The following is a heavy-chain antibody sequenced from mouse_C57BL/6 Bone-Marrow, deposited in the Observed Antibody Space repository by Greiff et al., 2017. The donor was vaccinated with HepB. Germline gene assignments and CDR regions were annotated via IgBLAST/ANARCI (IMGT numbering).Heavy chain of an antibody. CDR1: GFTFSDYG. J-gene: IGHJ2*01. V-gene: IGHV5-17*01. CDR3: ARKNYYGSSYDS. CDR2: ISSGSSTI. Sequence: EVMLVESGGGLVKPGGSLKLSCAASGFTFSDYGMHWVRQAPEKGLEWVAYISSGSSTIYYADTVKGRFTISRDNAKNTLFLQMTSLRSEDTAMYYCARKNYYGSSYDSWGQGTTLTVSS. D-gene: IGHD1-1*01.